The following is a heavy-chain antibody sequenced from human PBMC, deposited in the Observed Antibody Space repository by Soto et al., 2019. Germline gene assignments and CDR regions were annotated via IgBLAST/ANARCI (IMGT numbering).Heavy chain of an antibody. V-gene: IGHV1-18*01. D-gene: IGHD2-21*02. CDR1: GYTFTSYG. Sequence: ASVKVSCKASGYTFTSYGISWVRQAPGQGLEWMGWISAYNGNTNYAQKLQGRVTMTTDTSTSTAYMELRSLRSDDTAVYYCARVPVEDKSGDSPDIVFDYWGQGTLVTVSS. CDR2: ISAYNGNT. CDR3: ARVPVEDKSGDSPDIVFDY. J-gene: IGHJ4*02.